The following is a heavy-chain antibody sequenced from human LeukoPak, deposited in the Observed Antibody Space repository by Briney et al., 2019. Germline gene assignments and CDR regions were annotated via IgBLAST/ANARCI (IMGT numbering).Heavy chain of an antibody. Sequence: PSETLSLTCAVYGGSFSGYYWSWIRQPPGKGLEWIGEINHSGSTNYNPSLKSRVTISVDTSKNQFSLKLSSVTAADTAVYYCARVPYSGSYFRYFDYWGQGTLVTVSS. CDR2: INHSGST. CDR1: GGSFSGYY. CDR3: ARVPYSGSYFRYFDY. D-gene: IGHD1-26*01. V-gene: IGHV4-34*01. J-gene: IGHJ4*02.